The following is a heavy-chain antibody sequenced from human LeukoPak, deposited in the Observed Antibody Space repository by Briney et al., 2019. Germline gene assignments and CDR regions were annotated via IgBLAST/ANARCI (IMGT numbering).Heavy chain of an antibody. CDR3: ARARSLAGRVATISTGWDY. J-gene: IGHJ4*02. CDR2: INHSGST. Sequence: SETLSLTCAVYGGSFSGYYWSWIRQPPGKGLEWIGEINHSGSTNYNPSLKSRVTISVDTSKNQFSLKLSSVTAADTAVYYCARARSLAGRVATISTGWDYWSQGTLVTVSS. V-gene: IGHV4-34*01. D-gene: IGHD2-15*01. CDR1: GGSFSGYY.